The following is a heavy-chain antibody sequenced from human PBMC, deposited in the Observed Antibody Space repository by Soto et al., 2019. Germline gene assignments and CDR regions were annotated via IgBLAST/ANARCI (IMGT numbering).Heavy chain of an antibody. J-gene: IGHJ5*02. Sequence: QITLKESGPTLVKPTQTLTLTCTFSGLSLSTSGEAVGWIRQPPGKALEWLALIYWDDDKRYNPTLKTRLTITKDTSKTQVVLTLTNMDPVDTATYYCAHHVSTSPAGWFDPWGQGILVTVSS. CDR1: GLSLSTSGEA. CDR2: IYWDDDK. CDR3: AHHVSTSPAGWFDP. D-gene: IGHD3-10*02. V-gene: IGHV2-5*02.